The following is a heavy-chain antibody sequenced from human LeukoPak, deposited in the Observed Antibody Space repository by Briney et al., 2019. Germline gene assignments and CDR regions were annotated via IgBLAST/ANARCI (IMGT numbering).Heavy chain of an antibody. D-gene: IGHD5-18*01. V-gene: IGHV4-39*01. CDR2: IYYSGST. Sequence: SETLSLTCTVSGGSISSSSYYWGWIRQPPGKGLEWIGSIYYSGSTYYNPSLKSRVTISVDTSKNQFSLKLSSVTAADTAVYYCARHDLVAAVVESYGMDVWGQGTTATVSS. CDR3: ARHDLVAAVVESYGMDV. CDR1: GGSISSSSYY. J-gene: IGHJ6*02.